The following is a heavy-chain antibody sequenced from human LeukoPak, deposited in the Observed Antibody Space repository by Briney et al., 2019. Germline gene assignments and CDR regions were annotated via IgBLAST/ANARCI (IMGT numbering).Heavy chain of an antibody. Sequence: ASVKVSCKASGFTFTSYGFSWVRQAPGQGFEWMGWISGYSGNTNSAQKLQGRVTMTTDTSTSTVYIELRSLRSDDTAVYYCARNGRGGSGSYFDFWGQGTLVTVSS. CDR3: ARNGRGGSGSYFDF. J-gene: IGHJ5*01. CDR1: GFTFTSYG. V-gene: IGHV1-18*01. CDR2: ISGYSGNT. D-gene: IGHD3-10*01.